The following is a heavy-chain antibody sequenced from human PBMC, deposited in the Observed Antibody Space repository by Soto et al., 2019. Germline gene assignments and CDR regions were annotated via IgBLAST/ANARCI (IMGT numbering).Heavy chain of an antibody. Sequence: PGGSLRLSCAASGFTFSSYAMSWVRQAPGKGLEWVSAISGSGGSTYYADSVKGRFTISRDNSKNTLYLQMNSLRAEDTAVYYCAKDQCTNGVCYLPEYYFDYWGQGTLVTVSS. J-gene: IGHJ4*02. CDR3: AKDQCTNGVCYLPEYYFDY. V-gene: IGHV3-23*01. CDR1: GFTFSSYA. CDR2: ISGSGGST. D-gene: IGHD2-8*01.